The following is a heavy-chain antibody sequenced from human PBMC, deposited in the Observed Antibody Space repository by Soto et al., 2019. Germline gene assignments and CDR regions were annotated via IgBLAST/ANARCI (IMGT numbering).Heavy chain of an antibody. CDR2: IKSKTDGGTT. D-gene: IGHD1-26*01. Sequence: PGGSLRLSCAASGFTFSNAWMNWVRQAPGKGLEWVGRIKSKTDGGTTDYAAPVKGRFTISRDGSKNTLYLQMNSLKTEDTAVYYCTTERIIIVGATHYYYYYGMDVWGQGTTVTVSS. V-gene: IGHV3-15*07. CDR3: TTERIIIVGATHYYYYYGMDV. CDR1: GFTFSNAW. J-gene: IGHJ6*02.